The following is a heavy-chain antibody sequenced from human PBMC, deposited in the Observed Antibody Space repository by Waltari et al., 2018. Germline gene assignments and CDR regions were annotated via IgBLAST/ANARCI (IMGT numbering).Heavy chain of an antibody. CDR2: VDPEDGET. Sequence: QVQLVQSGAEVKKPGASVKVSCKVSGYTLTELSMHWVRQAPGKGLEWMGGVDPEDGETIYAQKFQGRVTMTEDTSTDTAYMELSSLRSEDTAVYYCATDAGYYDSSGYLNYFDYWGQGTLVTVSS. CDR1: GYTLTELS. J-gene: IGHJ4*02. CDR3: ATDAGYYDSSGYLNYFDY. D-gene: IGHD3-22*01. V-gene: IGHV1-24*01.